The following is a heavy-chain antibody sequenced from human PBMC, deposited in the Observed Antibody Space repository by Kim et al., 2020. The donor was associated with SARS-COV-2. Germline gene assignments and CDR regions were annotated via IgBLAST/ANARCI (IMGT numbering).Heavy chain of an antibody. V-gene: IGHV7-4-1*02. CDR3: ARINRGYSYGDFDY. D-gene: IGHD5-18*01. J-gene: IGHJ4*02. Sequence: AQGFTGRFGFSLDTSVSTAYLQISSLKAEDTAVYYCARINRGYSYGDFDYWGQGTLVTVSS.